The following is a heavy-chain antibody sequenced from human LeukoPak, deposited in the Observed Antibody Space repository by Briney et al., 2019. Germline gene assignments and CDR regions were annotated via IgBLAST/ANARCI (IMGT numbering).Heavy chain of an antibody. CDR3: ARGHYGANGRYYYYYMDV. J-gene: IGHJ6*03. CDR2: IYSSGST. CDR1: GGSISSYY. V-gene: IGHV4-59*12. D-gene: IGHD4-23*01. Sequence: SETLSLTCTVSGGSISSYYWSWIRQPPGKGLEWIGYIYSSGSTNYNPSLKSRVTISVDTSKNQFSLNLSSVTAADTAVYYCARGHYGANGRYYYYYMDVWGKGTTVTISS.